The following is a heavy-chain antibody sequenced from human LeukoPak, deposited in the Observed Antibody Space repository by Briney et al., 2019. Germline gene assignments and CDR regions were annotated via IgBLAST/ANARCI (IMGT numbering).Heavy chain of an antibody. CDR1: GGSISSGGYY. J-gene: IGHJ3*02. CDR2: IYHSGST. CDR3: ARDRVAARHRAFDI. Sequence: SETLSLTCTVSGGSISSGGYYWSWIRQPPGKGLEWIGYIYHSGSTYYNPSLKSRVTISVDRSKNQFSLKLSSVTAADTAVYYCARDRVAARHRAFDIWGQGTMVTVSS. D-gene: IGHD6-6*01. V-gene: IGHV4-30-2*01.